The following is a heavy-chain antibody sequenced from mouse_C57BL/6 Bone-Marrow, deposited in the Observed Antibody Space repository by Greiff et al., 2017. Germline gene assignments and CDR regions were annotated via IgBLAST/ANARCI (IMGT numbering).Heavy chain of an antibody. J-gene: IGHJ1*03. CDR2: IYPRSGNT. D-gene: IGHD1-1*01. Sequence: QVQLQQSGAELARPGASVKLSCKASGYTFTSYGISWVKQRTGQGLEWIGEIYPRSGNTYYNEKFKGKATLTADKSSSTAYMELRSLPAEESAVYFCARETITTVVATNWCFDDWGTGTTVTVSA. CDR1: GYTFTSYG. CDR3: ARETITTVVATNWCFDD. V-gene: IGHV1-81*01.